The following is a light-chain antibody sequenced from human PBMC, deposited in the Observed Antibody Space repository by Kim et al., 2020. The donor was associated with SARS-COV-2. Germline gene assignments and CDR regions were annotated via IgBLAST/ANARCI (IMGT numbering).Light chain of an antibody. Sequence: QSALTQPRSVSGSPGQSVTISCTGTSGDVGGYNYVSWYQHHPGQAPKLIIYDVNERPLGVPDHFSGSKSGNTASLTISGLQGEDEGDYYCCSCAGNLLCVFGTGTKVTVL. J-gene: IGLJ1*01. CDR1: SGDVGGYNY. V-gene: IGLV2-11*01. CDR2: DVN. CDR3: CSCAGNLLCV.